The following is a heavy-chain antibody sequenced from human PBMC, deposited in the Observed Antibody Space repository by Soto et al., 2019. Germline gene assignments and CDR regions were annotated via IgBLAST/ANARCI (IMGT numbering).Heavy chain of an antibody. D-gene: IGHD6-6*01. V-gene: IGHV3-21*01. CDR3: ASLSSSSENYYGMDV. CDR1: GFTFSSYS. J-gene: IGHJ6*02. CDR2: ISSSSSYI. Sequence: GGSLRLSCAASGFTFSSYSMNWVRQAPGKGLEWVSSISSSSSYIYYADSVKGRFTISRDNAKNSQYLQMNSLRAEDTAVYYCASLSSSSENYYGMDVWGQGTTVTVS.